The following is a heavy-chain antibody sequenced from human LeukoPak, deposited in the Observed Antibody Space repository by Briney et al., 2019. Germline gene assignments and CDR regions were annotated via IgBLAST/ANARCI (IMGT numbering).Heavy chain of an antibody. CDR3: ARTDIVVVPAAMPDYYYYGTDV. CDR2: IIPIFGTA. Sequence: GSSVKVSCKASGGTFSSYAISWVRQAPGQGLEWMGGIIPIFGTANYAQKFQGRVTITADKSTSTPYMELSSLRSEDTAVYYCARTDIVVVPAAMPDYYYYGTDVWGKGTTVTVSS. V-gene: IGHV1-69*06. D-gene: IGHD2-2*01. CDR1: GGTFSSYA. J-gene: IGHJ6*04.